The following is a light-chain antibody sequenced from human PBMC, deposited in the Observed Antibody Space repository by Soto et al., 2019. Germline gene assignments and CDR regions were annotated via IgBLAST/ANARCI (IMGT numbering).Light chain of an antibody. J-gene: IGKJ1*01. CDR1: QSVNSIY. CDR3: QQYGSSPTT. Sequence: EIVLTQSPGTLSLSPGERATLSCRASQSVNSIYLAWFQQKPGQAPRLLIYGTSSRASGIPDRFSGSGSGTDFILTISRLEPEDSAVYYCQQYGSSPTTFGQGTKVDIK. V-gene: IGKV3-20*01. CDR2: GTS.